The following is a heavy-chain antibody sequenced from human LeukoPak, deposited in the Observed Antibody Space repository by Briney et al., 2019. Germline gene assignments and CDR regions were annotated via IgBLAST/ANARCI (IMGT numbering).Heavy chain of an antibody. J-gene: IGHJ4*02. CDR3: ARGIGYCSSTSCRPFDY. CDR2: IYYSGST. D-gene: IGHD2-2*01. CDR1: GGSISSYY. Sequence: SETLSLTCTVSGGSISSYYWGWIRQPPGKGLEWIGYIYYSGSTNYNPSLKSRVTISVDTSKNQFSLKLSSVTAADTAVYYCARGIGYCSSTSCRPFDYWGQGTLVTVTS. V-gene: IGHV4-59*01.